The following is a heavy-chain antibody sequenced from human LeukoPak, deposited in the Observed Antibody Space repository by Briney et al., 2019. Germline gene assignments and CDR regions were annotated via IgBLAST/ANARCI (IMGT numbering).Heavy chain of an antibody. J-gene: IGHJ4*02. CDR2: IYYSGST. D-gene: IGHD4-17*01. Sequence: SETLSLTCTVSGGSISSSSYYWGWIRQPPGKGLEWIGSIYYSGSTYYNPSLESRVTISVDTSKNQFSLKLSSVTAADTAVYYCARTRSAADYWGQGTLVTVSS. V-gene: IGHV4-39*01. CDR3: ARTRSAADY. CDR1: GGSISSSSYY.